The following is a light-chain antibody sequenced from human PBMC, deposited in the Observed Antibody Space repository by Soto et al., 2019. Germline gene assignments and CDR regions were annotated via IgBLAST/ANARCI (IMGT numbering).Light chain of an antibody. V-gene: IGKV1-17*01. CDR2: AAS. CDR3: LQQNSYPWT. Sequence: DIQMTQSPSPLSASVGDRVTITCRASQSISSYLNWYQQKPGKAPKLQIYAASSLQTGVPSRFSGSGSGTEFTLTISSLQPEDFATYYCLQQNSYPWTFGQGTKVDIK. CDR1: QSISSY. J-gene: IGKJ1*01.